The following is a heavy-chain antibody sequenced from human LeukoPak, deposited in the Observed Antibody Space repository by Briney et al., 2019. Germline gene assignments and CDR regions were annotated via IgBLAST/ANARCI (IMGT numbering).Heavy chain of an antibody. J-gene: IGHJ4*02. Sequence: PGRSLRLSCAASGFTFDDYAMHWARQAPGKGLEWGAGISWKSGSIGYADSVKGRFTISRDNAKNSLYLQMNSLRAEDTALYYCAKGVHYDFQGYFDYWGQGTLVTVSS. V-gene: IGHV3-9*01. CDR2: ISWKSGSI. D-gene: IGHD3-3*01. CDR3: AKGVHYDFQGYFDY. CDR1: GFTFDDYA.